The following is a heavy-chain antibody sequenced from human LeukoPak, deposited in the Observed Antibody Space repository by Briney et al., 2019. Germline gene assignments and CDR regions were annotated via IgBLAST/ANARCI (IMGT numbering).Heavy chain of an antibody. V-gene: IGHV1-69*05. CDR3: ATSRVVISNWFDP. D-gene: IGHD3-3*01. Sequence: SVKVSCKASGGTFSSYAISWVRQAPGQGLEWMGGIIPIFGTANYAQKFQGRVTIPTDESTSTAYMELSSLRSEDTAVYYCATSRVVISNWFDPWGQGTLVTVSS. CDR1: GGTFSSYA. J-gene: IGHJ5*02. CDR2: IIPIFGTA.